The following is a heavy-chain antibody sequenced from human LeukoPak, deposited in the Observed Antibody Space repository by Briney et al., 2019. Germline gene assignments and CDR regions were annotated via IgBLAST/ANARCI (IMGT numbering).Heavy chain of an antibody. J-gene: IGHJ3*02. D-gene: IGHD3-3*01. CDR1: GGSFSGYY. Sequence: SETLSLTCAVYGGSFSGYYWSWLRQPPGKGLEWIGEINHSGSTNYNPSLKSRVTISVDTSKNQFSLKLSSVTAADTAVYYCAREVWSGYYFAFDIWGQGTMVTVSS. CDR3: AREVWSGYYFAFDI. V-gene: IGHV4-34*01. CDR2: INHSGST.